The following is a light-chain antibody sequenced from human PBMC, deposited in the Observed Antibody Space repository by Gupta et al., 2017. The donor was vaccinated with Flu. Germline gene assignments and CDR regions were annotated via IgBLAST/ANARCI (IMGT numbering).Light chain of an antibody. CDR3: SSYTSLSTYV. Sequence: QSALTQPASVSGSPGQSITISCTGTSSDFGGYNHVSWYQQHPGKVPKLMIYEVSDRTSGVSDRFSGSKSGNTASLTISGLQAEDEADYYCSSYTSLSTYVFGTGTKVTVV. CDR1: SSDFGGYNH. J-gene: IGLJ1*01. CDR2: EVS. V-gene: IGLV2-14*01.